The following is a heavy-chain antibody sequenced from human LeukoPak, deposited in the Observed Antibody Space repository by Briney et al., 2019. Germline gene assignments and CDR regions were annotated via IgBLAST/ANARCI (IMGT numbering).Heavy chain of an antibody. CDR3: ARNRYYYGSGNYGVPNWFDP. J-gene: IGHJ5*02. V-gene: IGHV4-59*08. CDR1: GGSISSYF. CDR2: VYYSGST. Sequence: SETLSLTCTVSGGSISSYFWSWIRQPPGKGLEWIGYVYYSGSTNYNPSLKSRVTISVDTSKNQFSLKLNSVTAADTAVYYCARNRYYYGSGNYGVPNWFDPWGQGTLVTVSS. D-gene: IGHD3-10*01.